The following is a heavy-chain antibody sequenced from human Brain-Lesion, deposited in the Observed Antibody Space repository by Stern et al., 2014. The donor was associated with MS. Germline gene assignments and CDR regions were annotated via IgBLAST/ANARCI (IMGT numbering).Heavy chain of an antibody. V-gene: IGHV4-39*01. CDR1: GGSVSSTSYA. D-gene: IGHD2-15*01. CDR2: IYYSGNT. CDR3: AGEEDIRYCSGGSCTGNWFDP. J-gene: IGHJ5*02. Sequence: QLQLQESGPGLVKPSETLSLTCTVAGGSVSSTSYAWAWIRQPPGKGLEWIGTIYYSGNTYYSPSLTSRLTLTPGTSKNQFSLQLRSVTAADTAVYYCAGEEDIRYCSGGSCTGNWFDPWGQGTLVTVSS.